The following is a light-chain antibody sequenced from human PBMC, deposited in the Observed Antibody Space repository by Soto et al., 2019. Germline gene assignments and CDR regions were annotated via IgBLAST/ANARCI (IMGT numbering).Light chain of an antibody. CDR3: CSYAGNYTWV. CDR1: SNY. Sequence: QSALTQPRSVSGSPGQSVTISCTGTSNYVSWYQHHPGKAPKLMIYDVSKRPSGVPDRFSGSKSGNTASLTISGLQAEDEADYYCCSYAGNYTWVFGGGTKLTVL. J-gene: IGLJ2*01. V-gene: IGLV2-11*01. CDR2: DVS.